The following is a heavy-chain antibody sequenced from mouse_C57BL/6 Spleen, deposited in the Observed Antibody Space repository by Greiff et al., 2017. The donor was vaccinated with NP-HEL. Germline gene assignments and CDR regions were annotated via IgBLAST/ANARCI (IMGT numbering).Heavy chain of an antibody. CDR1: GYTFTSYG. D-gene: IGHD1-1*01. Sequence: VKLMESGAELARPGASVKLSCKASGYTFTSYGISWVKQRTGQGLEWIGRIDPNSGGTKYNEKFKSKATLTVDKPSSTAYMQLSSLTSEDAAVYYCARSPYGSSYWYFDVWGTGTTVTVSS. CDR3: ARSPYGSSYWYFDV. J-gene: IGHJ1*03. CDR2: IDPNSGGT. V-gene: IGHV1-72*01.